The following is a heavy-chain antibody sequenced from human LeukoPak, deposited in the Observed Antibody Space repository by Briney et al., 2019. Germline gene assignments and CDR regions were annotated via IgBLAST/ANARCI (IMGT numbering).Heavy chain of an antibody. CDR3: ASVTMVRGVRAFDI. CDR1: GYTFTSYG. Sequence: ASVKVSCKASGYTFTSYGISWVRQAPGQGLEWMGWISAYNGNTNYAQKLQGRVTMTTDTSTSTAYMELRSLRSDDTAVYYCASVTMVRGVRAFDIWGQGTMVTVSS. V-gene: IGHV1-18*01. D-gene: IGHD3-10*01. CDR2: ISAYNGNT. J-gene: IGHJ3*02.